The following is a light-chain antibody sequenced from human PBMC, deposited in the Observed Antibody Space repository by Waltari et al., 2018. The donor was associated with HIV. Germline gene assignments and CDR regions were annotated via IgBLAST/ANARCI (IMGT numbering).Light chain of an antibody. V-gene: IGLV3-21*04. Sequence: SYVLTQPPSVSVAPGKTARISCEGNNIGSKYVHWYQQKPGQAPVLVIYYDGDRPSGSAERFSGSSSGNTATLTISRVEAEDEADYYGQVWDSSSDQGVFGGGTKLTVL. J-gene: IGLJ2*01. CDR1: NIGSKY. CDR3: QVWDSSSDQGV. CDR2: YDG.